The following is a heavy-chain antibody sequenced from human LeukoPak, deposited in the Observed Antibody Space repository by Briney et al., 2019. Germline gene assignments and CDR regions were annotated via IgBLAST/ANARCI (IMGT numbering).Heavy chain of an antibody. D-gene: IGHD3-22*01. CDR3: AKVGPVSPYYYDSSGPIY. CDR2: IKQDGSEK. CDR1: GFTFSSYW. J-gene: IGHJ4*02. Sequence: GGSLRLSCAASGFTFSSYWMSWVRQAPGKGLEWVANIKQDGSEKYYVDSVKGRFTISRDNAKNSLYLQMNSLRAEDTAVYYCAKVGPVSPYYYDSSGPIYWGQGTLVTVSS. V-gene: IGHV3-7*01.